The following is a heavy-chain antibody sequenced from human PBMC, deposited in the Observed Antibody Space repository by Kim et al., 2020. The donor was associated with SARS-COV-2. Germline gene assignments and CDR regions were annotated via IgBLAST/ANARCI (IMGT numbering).Heavy chain of an antibody. Sequence: SETLSLTCAVYGGSFSGYYWSWIRQPPGKGLEWIGEINHSGRTNYNPSLKSRVTISVDTSKNQFSLKLTSVTAAVAALYFCARRLSNTSGWGSHYCDLWGQGILVTVSS. CDR2: INHSGRT. CDR3: ARRLSNTSGWGSHYCDL. J-gene: IGHJ1*01. D-gene: IGHD3-10*01. CDR1: GGSFSGYY. V-gene: IGHV4-34*01.